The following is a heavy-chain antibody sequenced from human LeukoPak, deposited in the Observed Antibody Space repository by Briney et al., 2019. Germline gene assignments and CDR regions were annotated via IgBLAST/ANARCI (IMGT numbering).Heavy chain of an antibody. CDR2: MIPIFGTA. D-gene: IGHD5-24*01. Sequence: SVKVSCKAAGGTFSSYAISWVRQAPGQGLEWMGGMIPIFGTANYAQKFEGRVTITADASTSTAYMELSSLRSEDTAVYYCASARDGYNPRYFDYWGQGTLVTVSS. CDR1: GGTFSSYA. V-gene: IGHV1-69*13. CDR3: ASARDGYNPRYFDY. J-gene: IGHJ4*02.